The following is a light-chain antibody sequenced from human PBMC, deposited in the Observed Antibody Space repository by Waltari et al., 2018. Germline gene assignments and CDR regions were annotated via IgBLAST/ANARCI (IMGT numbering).Light chain of an antibody. V-gene: IGLV1-47*01. J-gene: IGLJ3*02. CDR3: ATWDDSLSAVV. Sequence: QSVLTQAPSASGTPGQRITISCSGGSSNIGENYVSWYQHFPGAAPKLLIVRDKHRPSGVPDRFSGSKSGTSASLAISGLRSDDEADYYCATWDDSLSAVVFGGGTKLTVL. CDR2: RDK. CDR1: SSNIGENY.